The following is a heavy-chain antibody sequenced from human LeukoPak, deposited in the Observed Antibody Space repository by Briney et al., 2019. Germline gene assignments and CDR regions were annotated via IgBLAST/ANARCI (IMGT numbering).Heavy chain of an antibody. CDR1: GFTFDDYA. J-gene: IGHJ6*02. V-gene: IGHV3-43D*03. CDR2: ISWDGGRI. D-gene: IGHD5-12*01. CDR3: AKAPRMSAYDSDYGMDV. Sequence: GGSLRLSCAASGFTFDDYAMHWVRQAPGKGLERVSLISWDGGRIHYADSVKGRFTISRDNSKNSLYLQMSSLRAEDTAFYYCAKAPRMSAYDSDYGMDVWGQGTTVTVSS.